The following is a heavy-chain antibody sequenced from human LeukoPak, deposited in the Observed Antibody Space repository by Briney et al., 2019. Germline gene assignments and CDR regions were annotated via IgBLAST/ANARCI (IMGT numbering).Heavy chain of an antibody. D-gene: IGHD5-24*01. Sequence: ASVKVSCKASGYAFTGYYMHWVRQAPGQGLEWMGWINPKNGGTNYAQNFQGRVPMTRDTSINTAYMELSRLRSDDTAVYYCARSPPAEMATTGVDYWGQGTLVTVSS. CDR1: GYAFTGYY. J-gene: IGHJ4*02. CDR2: INPKNGGT. V-gene: IGHV1-2*02. CDR3: ARSPPAEMATTGVDY.